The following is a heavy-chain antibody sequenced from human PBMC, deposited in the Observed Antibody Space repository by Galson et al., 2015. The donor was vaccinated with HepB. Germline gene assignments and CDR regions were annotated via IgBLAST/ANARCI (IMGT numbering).Heavy chain of an antibody. CDR1: GFTFSSFA. V-gene: IGHV3-23*01. D-gene: IGHD3-3*02. Sequence: SLRLSCAASGFTFSSFAMSWVRQAPGKGLEWVSTITASDGSTYYADSVKGRLTISRDNSKNTVYLQMNSLRAEDTAVYYCTKTFAAFGGQGTLVTVSS. CDR2: ITASDGST. CDR3: TKTFAAF. J-gene: IGHJ4*02.